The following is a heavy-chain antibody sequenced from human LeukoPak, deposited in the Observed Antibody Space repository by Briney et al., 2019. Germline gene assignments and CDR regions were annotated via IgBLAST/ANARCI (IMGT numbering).Heavy chain of an antibody. J-gene: IGHJ3*02. V-gene: IGHV3-30*02. CDR1: GFTFSSYG. CDR2: IRFDGSNK. Sequence: GGSLRLSCAAAGFTFSSYGMHWVRQAPGKGLEWLAFIRFDGSNKYYADSVKGRFTVSRDNSMNTLYLQMDSLRAEDTAVYYCARAQKYSYDAFDIWGQGTMVTVSS. D-gene: IGHD4-11*01. CDR3: ARAQKYSYDAFDI.